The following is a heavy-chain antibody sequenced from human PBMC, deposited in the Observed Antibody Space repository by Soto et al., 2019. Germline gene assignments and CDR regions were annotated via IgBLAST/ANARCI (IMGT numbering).Heavy chain of an antibody. V-gene: IGHV5-10-1*01. Sequence: EVQLLQSGAEVKKPWESLRISCKGSGYSFTSYWISWVRQMPGKGLEGMGRIDPRDSYTNYISSFQGHVTISADKSISTAYPQWSSLKAADTAMYYCARHLEVVPARYGSYYYYGRDVWGQGTKVTVSS. J-gene: IGHJ6*02. CDR2: IDPRDSYT. D-gene: IGHD2-2*01. CDR3: ARHLEVVPARYGSYYYYGRDV. CDR1: GYSFTSYW.